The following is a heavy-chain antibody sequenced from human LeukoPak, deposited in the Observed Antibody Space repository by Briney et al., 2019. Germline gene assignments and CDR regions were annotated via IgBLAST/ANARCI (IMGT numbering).Heavy chain of an antibody. D-gene: IGHD1-26*01. CDR3: ARDNSGSYPNYYYYGMDV. Sequence: ASVKVSCKASGYTFASYGISWVRQAPGQGLEWMGWISAYDGNTNYAQKLQGRVTMTTDASTSTAYMELRSLRSDDTAVYYCARDNSGSYPNYYYYGMDVWGQGTTVTVSS. CDR1: GYTFASYG. V-gene: IGHV1-18*01. J-gene: IGHJ6*02. CDR2: ISAYDGNT.